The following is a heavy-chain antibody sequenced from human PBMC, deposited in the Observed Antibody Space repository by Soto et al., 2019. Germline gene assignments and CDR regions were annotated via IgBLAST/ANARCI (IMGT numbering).Heavy chain of an antibody. CDR1: GGCISDISCC. Sequence: PSETLALTGTVSGGCISDISCCGGWIRQPPGKGLQWIWCMFYIGGTYYNPSLKNRVTLSVDTSNNELSLKLVSVTAPGTAVYYRARHKSGSDWLDPWGQGTLLTVSS. V-gene: IGHV4-39*01. CDR3: ARHKSGSDWLDP. J-gene: IGHJ5*02. CDR2: MFYIGGT. D-gene: IGHD2-15*01.